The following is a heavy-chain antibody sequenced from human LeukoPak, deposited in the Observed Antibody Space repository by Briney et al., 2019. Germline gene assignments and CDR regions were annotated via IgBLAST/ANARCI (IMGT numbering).Heavy chain of an antibody. V-gene: IGHV3-7*01. Sequence: PSETLSLTCAVSGGSISSGGYSWSWIRQPPGKGLEWVANIKQGGSENYYVDSVKGRFTISRDNAKNSLYLQMNNLRAEDTAVYYCARVGYYDGSAYYPFDYWGQGTLVTVSS. CDR3: ARVGYYDGSAYYPFDY. CDR2: IKQGGSEN. J-gene: IGHJ4*02. D-gene: IGHD3-22*01. CDR1: GGSISSGGYS.